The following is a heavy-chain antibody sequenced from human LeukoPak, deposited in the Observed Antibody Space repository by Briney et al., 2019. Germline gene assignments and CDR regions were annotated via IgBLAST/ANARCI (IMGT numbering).Heavy chain of an antibody. V-gene: IGHV4-61*08. D-gene: IGHD1-26*01. CDR2: IYYISNT. CDR3: ARTQSQSGSYRYYFGY. Sequence: SETLSLTCTVSGASVGSAGYHLSWIRQPPGGGLEWIGYIYYISNTNYNPSLKSRVTMSVDPSKNQFSLKLNSVTAADTAVYYCARTQSQSGSYRYYFGYWGQGTLVTVSS. J-gene: IGHJ4*02. CDR1: GASVGSAGYH.